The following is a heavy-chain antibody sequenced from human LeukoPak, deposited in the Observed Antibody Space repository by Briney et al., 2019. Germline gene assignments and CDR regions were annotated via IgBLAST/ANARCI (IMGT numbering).Heavy chain of an antibody. V-gene: IGHV3-7*01. CDR1: GFTFSDYW. CDR2: IKQGGGEI. J-gene: IGHJ4*02. CDR3: ARERQLERLAFGKEGSAFDY. D-gene: IGHD1-1*01. Sequence: GGSLRLSCAASGFTFSDYWMSWVRQAPGKGLEWVANIKQGGGEIYYVDSVKGRFTISRDNAKNSLYLQMNRLRAEDTAVYYCARERQLERLAFGKEGSAFDYWGQGTLVTVSS.